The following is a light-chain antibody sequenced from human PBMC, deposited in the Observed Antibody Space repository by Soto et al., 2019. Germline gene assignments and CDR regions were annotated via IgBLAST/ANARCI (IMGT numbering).Light chain of an antibody. J-gene: IGKJ2*01. CDR2: DAS. V-gene: IGKV1-5*01. Sequence: DIQMTLSPSTLSASVGDRVTITCRASQSISSWVAWYQQKPGKAPKLLIYDASSLESGVPSRFSGSGSGTEFTLTISSLQPDDFSTYYCQQYNSYSSTFGQGTKLEIK. CDR3: QQYNSYSST. CDR1: QSISSW.